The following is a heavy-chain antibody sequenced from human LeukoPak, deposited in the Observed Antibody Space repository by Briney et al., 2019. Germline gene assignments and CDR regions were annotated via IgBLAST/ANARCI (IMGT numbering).Heavy chain of an antibody. J-gene: IGHJ4*02. D-gene: IGHD3-10*01. Sequence: PSETLSLTCTVSGGSISSYYWSWIRQPPGKGLEWIGYIYTSGSTNYNPSLKSRVTISVDTSKNQFSLKLSSVTAADTAVYYCARHGAMVRGVIAARFDYWGQGTLVTVSP. CDR1: GGSISSYY. V-gene: IGHV4-4*09. CDR3: ARHGAMVRGVIAARFDY. CDR2: IYTSGST.